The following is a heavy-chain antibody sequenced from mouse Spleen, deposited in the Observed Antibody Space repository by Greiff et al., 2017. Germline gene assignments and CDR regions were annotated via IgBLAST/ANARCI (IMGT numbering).Heavy chain of an antibody. V-gene: IGHV5-9-1*01. Sequence: EVKLVESGGGLVKPGGSLKLSCAASGFTFSSYAMSWVRQTPEKRLEWVATISSGGSYTYYPDSVKGRFTISRDNAKNTLYLQMSSLRSEDTAMYYCASRLAMDYWGQGTSVTVSS. J-gene: IGHJ4*01. CDR1: GFTFSSYA. CDR3: ASRLAMDY. CDR2: ISSGGSYT.